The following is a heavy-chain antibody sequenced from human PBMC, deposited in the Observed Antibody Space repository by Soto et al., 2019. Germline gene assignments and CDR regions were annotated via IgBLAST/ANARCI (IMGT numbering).Heavy chain of an antibody. CDR3: ARALGYCSSTSCKTYYYYYGMDV. CDR1: GYTFTSYG. J-gene: IGHJ6*02. CDR2: ISAYNGNT. Sequence: ASVKVSCKASGYTFTSYGISWVRQAPGQGLEWMGWISAYNGNTNYAQKLQGRVTMTTDTSTSTAYMELRSLRSDDTAVYYCARALGYCSSTSCKTYYYYYGMDVWGQGTTVTVSS. V-gene: IGHV1-18*04. D-gene: IGHD2-2*01.